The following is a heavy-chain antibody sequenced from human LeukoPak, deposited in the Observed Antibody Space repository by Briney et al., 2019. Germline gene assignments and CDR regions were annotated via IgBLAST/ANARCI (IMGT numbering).Heavy chain of an antibody. CDR2: ISYDGSDK. CDR3: AKSKEGRYCSSSSCHEFDY. J-gene: IGHJ4*02. Sequence: GGSLRLSCAASGFTFSSFGMHWVRQAPGKGLEWVAFISYDGSDKYNGDSVKGRFTISRDNSKNTLYLQMNSLRAEDTAAYYCAKSKEGRYCSSSSCHEFDYWGQGTVVTVSS. V-gene: IGHV3-30*18. D-gene: IGHD2-2*01. CDR1: GFTFSSFG.